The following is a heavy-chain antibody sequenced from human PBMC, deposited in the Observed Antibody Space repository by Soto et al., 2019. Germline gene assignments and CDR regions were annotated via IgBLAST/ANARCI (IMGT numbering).Heavy chain of an antibody. J-gene: IGHJ4*02. V-gene: IGHV1-18*01. Sequence: ASVKVSCKASGYTFTNDGISWVRQAPGEGLEWVGWINTSNDNKLYAQKLQGRLTLTTDTSTSTAYMDLTTLRSDDTAVYFCARDPGAASFDFWAQGTLVTVS. CDR3: ARDPGAASFDF. CDR2: INTSNDNK. D-gene: IGHD2-15*01. CDR1: GYTFTNDG.